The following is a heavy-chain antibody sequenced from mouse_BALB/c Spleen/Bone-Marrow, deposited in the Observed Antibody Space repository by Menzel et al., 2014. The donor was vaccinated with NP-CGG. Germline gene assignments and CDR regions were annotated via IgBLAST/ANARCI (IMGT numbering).Heavy chain of an antibody. V-gene: IGHV1-9*01. CDR1: GYTFSTYW. J-gene: IGHJ2*01. D-gene: IGHD1-1*01. CDR3: ARHGSSGFDY. Sequence: QVHLQQPGAELMKPGASVKISCKATGYTFSTYWIEWVKQRPGHGLEWIGEILPGNGNTDYNEKFKGKATFTADTSSNTAYMQLSSLTSEDSAVFYCARHGSSGFDYWGQGTALTVSS. CDR2: ILPGNGNT.